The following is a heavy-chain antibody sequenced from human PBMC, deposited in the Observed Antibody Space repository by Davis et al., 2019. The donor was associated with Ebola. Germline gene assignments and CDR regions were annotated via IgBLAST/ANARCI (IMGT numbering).Heavy chain of an antibody. CDR3: ARGGTTVTTSWFDP. D-gene: IGHD4-11*01. V-gene: IGHV1-18*01. J-gene: IGHJ5*02. CDR1: GYTFTGYG. CDR2: ISGYNGNT. Sequence: ASVKVSCKASGYTFTGYGISWVRQAPGQGLEWMGWISGYNGNTNYAQKLQGRVTMTTDTSTSTAYMELRSLRSDDTAVYYCARGGTTVTTSWFDPWGQGTLVTVSS.